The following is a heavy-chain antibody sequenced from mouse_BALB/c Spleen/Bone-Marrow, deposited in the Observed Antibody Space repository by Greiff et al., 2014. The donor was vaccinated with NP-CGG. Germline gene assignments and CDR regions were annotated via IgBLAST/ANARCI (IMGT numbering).Heavy chain of an antibody. CDR3: ARGRFAY. Sequence: DVKLVESGPELVKPGASVKISCKTSGYTFTDYTIHWVKQSPGKSLEWIGNINPNIGGTTCNQKFKGKATLTLDKSSRTAYMELRSLTSEDSAVYYCARGRFAYWGQGTLVTVSA. CDR1: GYTFTDYT. CDR2: INPNIGGT. J-gene: IGHJ3*01. V-gene: IGHV1-22*01.